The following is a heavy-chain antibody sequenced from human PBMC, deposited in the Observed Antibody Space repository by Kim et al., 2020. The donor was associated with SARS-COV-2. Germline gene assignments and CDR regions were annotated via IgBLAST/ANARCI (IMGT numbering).Heavy chain of an antibody. J-gene: IGHJ6*02. CDR2: IIPIFGTA. V-gene: IGHV1-69*13. D-gene: IGHD2-2*02. CDR1: GGTFSSYA. CDR3: ARDFRFNIVVVPAAISYYGMDV. Sequence: SEKVSCKASGGTFSSYAISWVRQAPGQGLEWMGGIIPIFGTANYAQKFQGRVTITADESTSTAYMELSSLRSEDTAVYYCARDFRFNIVVVPAAISYYGMDVLGQGTTVTVSS.